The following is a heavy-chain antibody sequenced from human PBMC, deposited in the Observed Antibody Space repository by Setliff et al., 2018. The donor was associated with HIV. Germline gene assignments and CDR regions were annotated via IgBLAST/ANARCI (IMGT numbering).Heavy chain of an antibody. Sequence: CAASGFSFSNAWMDWVRLAPGKGLEWVSSITGSGTNTYYTDSVRGRFTLSRDNSRNTVFLQMNSLRVEDTAVYYCAKDAYFDNSGYFTYWGQGTLVTVSS. D-gene: IGHD3-22*01. CDR3: AKDAYFDNSGYFTY. J-gene: IGHJ4*02. V-gene: IGHV3-23*01. CDR1: GFSFSNAW. CDR2: ITGSGTNT.